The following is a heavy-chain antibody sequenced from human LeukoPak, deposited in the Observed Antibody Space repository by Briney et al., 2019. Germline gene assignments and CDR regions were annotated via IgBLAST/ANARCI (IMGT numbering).Heavy chain of an antibody. D-gene: IGHD5-18*01. J-gene: IGHJ4*02. CDR2: ITASGGNT. CDR1: GFTFSSYA. CDR3: AKGNGYSYGRYYFDY. Sequence: GGSLRLSCAASGFTFSSYAMGWVRQAPGKGLEWVSAITASGGNTYYADSVKGRFTISRDTSKNTLYLQVNSLRAEDTAVYYCAKGNGYSYGRYYFDYWGQGTLVTVSS. V-gene: IGHV3-23*01.